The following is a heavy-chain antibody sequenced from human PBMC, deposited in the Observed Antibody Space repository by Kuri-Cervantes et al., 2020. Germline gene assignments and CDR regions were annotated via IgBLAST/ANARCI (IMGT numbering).Heavy chain of an antibody. V-gene: IGHV4-59*01. D-gene: IGHD7-27*01. J-gene: IGHJ4*02. CDR2: IYYSGST. Sequence: SETLSLTCTVSGGSISTYYWSWIRQPPGRGLEWIGYIYYSGSTNYNPSLRSRVTRSVDTSKNQFSLRLSSVTAADTAVYYCARASLTGPHVDYWGQGTLVTVSS. CDR3: ARASLTGPHVDY. CDR1: GGSISTYY.